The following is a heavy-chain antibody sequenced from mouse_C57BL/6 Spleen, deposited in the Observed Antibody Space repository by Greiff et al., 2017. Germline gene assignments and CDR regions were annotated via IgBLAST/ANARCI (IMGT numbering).Heavy chain of an antibody. CDR1: GFTFNTYA. CDR3: VRANWAYYFDD. J-gene: IGHJ2*01. CDR2: ISSKSSNYAT. V-gene: IGHV10-3*01. D-gene: IGHD4-1*01. Sequence: EVHLVESGGGLVQPKGSLKLSCAASGFTFNTYAMHWVRQAPGKGLEWVARISSKSSNYATYYADSVKDRFTISRDDSQSMLYLQMNNLKTDDTAMYYCVRANWAYYFDDWGQGTTLTVSA.